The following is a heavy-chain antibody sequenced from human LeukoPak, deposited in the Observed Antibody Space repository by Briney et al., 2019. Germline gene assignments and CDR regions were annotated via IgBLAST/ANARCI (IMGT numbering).Heavy chain of an antibody. D-gene: IGHD3-3*01. CDR3: ARDYDSVGMDV. V-gene: IGHV4-4*02. J-gene: IGHJ6*02. Sequence: SETLSLTCAVSGGSISSSDWWSWVRQPPGKGLEWIGEIYHSGSTNYNPSLKSRVTISVDKPKNQFSLKLSSVTAADTAVYYCARDYDSVGMDVWGQGTTVTVSS. CDR2: IYHSGST. CDR1: GGSISSSDW.